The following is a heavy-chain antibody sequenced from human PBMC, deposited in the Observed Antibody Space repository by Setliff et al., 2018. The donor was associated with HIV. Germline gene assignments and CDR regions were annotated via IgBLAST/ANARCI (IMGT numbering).Heavy chain of an antibody. D-gene: IGHD3-22*01. CDR1: GGSISSYY. CDR3: ARLGRAIDRGGYSLRFDY. Sequence: SETLSLTCTVSGGSISSYYWNWIRQSPGRGLEWIGFIFSSGSTKYNPSLQSRVTMSIDTSKNQFSLKLTSVTAADTALYYCARLGRAIDRGGYSLRFDYWGQGTLVTVSS. J-gene: IGHJ4*02. V-gene: IGHV4-4*09. CDR2: IFSSGST.